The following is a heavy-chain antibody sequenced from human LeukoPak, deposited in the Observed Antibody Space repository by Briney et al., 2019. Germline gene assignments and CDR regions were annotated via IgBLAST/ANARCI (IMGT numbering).Heavy chain of an antibody. J-gene: IGHJ2*01. CDR2: ISTSSIYI. Sequence: GGSLRLSCAASGFTFSSYEMNWVRQAPGKGLEWVSSISTSSIYIYYADSVKGRFTISRDNTKNSLYLQMNSLRAGDTAVYYCARAAYSSTWYSRYFDLWGRGTLVTVSS. D-gene: IGHD6-13*01. CDR1: GFTFSSYE. CDR3: ARAAYSSTWYSRYFDL. V-gene: IGHV3-21*01.